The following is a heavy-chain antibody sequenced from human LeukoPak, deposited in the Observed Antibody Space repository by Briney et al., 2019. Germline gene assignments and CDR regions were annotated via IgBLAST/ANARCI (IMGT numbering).Heavy chain of an antibody. CDR1: GGSFSSYS. CDR3: ARLLQGTHYDTSGRYYYYYMDV. V-gene: IGHV4-34*01. CDR2: INHSGST. D-gene: IGHD3-22*01. Sequence: SETLSLTCAVYGGSFSSYSWSWIRQAPGKGLEWIGEINHSGSTSYNPSLKSRVTISVDTSKNQFSLKLSSVTAADTAVYYCARLLQGTHYDTSGRYYYYYMDVWGKGTTVTISS. J-gene: IGHJ6*03.